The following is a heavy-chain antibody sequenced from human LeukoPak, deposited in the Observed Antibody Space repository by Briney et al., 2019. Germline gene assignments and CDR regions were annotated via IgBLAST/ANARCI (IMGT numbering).Heavy chain of an antibody. J-gene: IGHJ6*02. CDR2: IYYSGST. Sequence: SETLSLTCTVSGGSISSYYWSWTRQPPGKGLEWIGYIYYSGSTNYNPSLKSRVTISVDTSKNQFSLKLSSVTAADTAVYYCARTETYYDSSGYYAYYYYGMDVWGQGTTVTVSS. V-gene: IGHV4-59*01. CDR1: GGSISSYY. D-gene: IGHD3-22*01. CDR3: ARTETYYDSSGYYAYYYYGMDV.